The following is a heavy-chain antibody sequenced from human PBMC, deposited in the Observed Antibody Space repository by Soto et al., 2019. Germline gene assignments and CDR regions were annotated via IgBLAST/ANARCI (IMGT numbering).Heavy chain of an antibody. Sequence: QVQLQESGPRLVRPSETLSLICTVSGGSISTYYWSWIRQPAGKGLEWIGHVYTIGSTSYNPSLKGRVTMSLDTSKSQFSLKVRSVTAADTAVYYCARGWPEGHYYYGMDVWGQGTTVTVSS. J-gene: IGHJ6*02. CDR1: GGSISTYY. CDR2: VYTIGST. D-gene: IGHD2-15*01. CDR3: ARGWPEGHYYYGMDV. V-gene: IGHV4-4*07.